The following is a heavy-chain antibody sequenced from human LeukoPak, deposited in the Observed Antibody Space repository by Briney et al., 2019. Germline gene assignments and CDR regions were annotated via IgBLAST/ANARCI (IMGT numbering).Heavy chain of an antibody. CDR1: GGTFSSYA. J-gene: IGHJ3*02. CDR3: AKPAVAGLTYAFDI. Sequence: ASVKVSCKASGGTFSSYAISWVRQAPGQGLEWMGRITPIFGTANYAQEFQGRVTITTDESTSTAYMELSSLRSEDTAVYYCAKPAVAGLTYAFDIWGQGTMVTVSS. D-gene: IGHD6-19*01. V-gene: IGHV1-69*05. CDR2: ITPIFGTA.